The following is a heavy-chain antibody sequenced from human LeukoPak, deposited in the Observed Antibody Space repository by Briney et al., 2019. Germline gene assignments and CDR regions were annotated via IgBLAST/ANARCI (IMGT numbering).Heavy chain of an antibody. V-gene: IGHV3-33*01. D-gene: IGHD3-3*01. CDR3: ARGGGGLRFLEWLPHYYYYGMDV. J-gene: IGHJ6*02. Sequence: GGSLRLSCAASGFTFSSYGMHWVRQAPGKGLEWVAVIWYDGSNKYYADPVKGRFTISRDNSKNTLYLQMNSLRAEDTAVYYCARGGGGLRFLEWLPHYYYYGMDVWGQGTTVTVSS. CDR1: GFTFSSYG. CDR2: IWYDGSNK.